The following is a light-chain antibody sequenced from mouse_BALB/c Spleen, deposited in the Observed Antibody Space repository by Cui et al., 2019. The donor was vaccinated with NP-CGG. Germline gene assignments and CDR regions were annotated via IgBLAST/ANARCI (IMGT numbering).Light chain of an antibody. V-gene: IGLV1*01. J-gene: IGLJ1*01. CDR3: ALWYSNHWV. CDR2: GTN. CDR1: TGAVTTNNF. Sequence: AVVTQDSTLTTSPGETVTLTCRSSTGAVTTNNFANWVQEKPDHLFTGLIGGTNNRAPSVPARFSGSLIGDKAALTITGAQTEDEAIYFCALWYSNHWVFGGGTKLTV.